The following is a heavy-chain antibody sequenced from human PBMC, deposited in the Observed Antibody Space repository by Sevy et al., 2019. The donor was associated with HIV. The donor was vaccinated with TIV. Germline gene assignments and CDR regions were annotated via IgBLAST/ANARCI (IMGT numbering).Heavy chain of an antibody. CDR3: ARRGYDSSGYPQYYFDY. CDR2: IYPGDSDI. Sequence: GESLKISCKGSGYRFTSYWIGWVRQMPGKDLEWMGIIYPGDSDIRYSPSFQGQVTISADKSINTAYLQWSSLKASDTAMYFCARRGYDSSGYPQYYFDYWGQGTLVTVSS. D-gene: IGHD3-22*01. J-gene: IGHJ4*02. V-gene: IGHV5-51*01. CDR1: GYRFTSYW.